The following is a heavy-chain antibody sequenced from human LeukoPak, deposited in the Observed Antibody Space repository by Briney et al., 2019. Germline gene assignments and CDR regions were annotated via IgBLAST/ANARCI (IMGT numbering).Heavy chain of an antibody. V-gene: IGHV3-30*01. CDR2: ISYDGSNK. J-gene: IGHJ4*02. D-gene: IGHD1-26*01. CDR3: ARVGSGNYFDY. Sequence: GRSLRLSCAASGFTFSSYAMHWVRQAPGKGLEWVAVISYDGSNKYYADSVKGRFTISRDNSKNTLYLQMNSLRAEDTAVYYCARVGSGNYFDYWGQGTLVTVSS. CDR1: GFTFSSYA.